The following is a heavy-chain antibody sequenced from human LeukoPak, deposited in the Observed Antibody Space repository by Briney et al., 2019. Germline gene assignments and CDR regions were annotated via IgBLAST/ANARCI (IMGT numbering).Heavy chain of an antibody. CDR3: ATLGYCSSTSCRVIDY. Sequence: SETLSLTCTVSGGSISSSSYYWGWTRQPPGKGLEWIGSIYYSGSTYYNPSLKSRVTISVDTSKNQFSLKLSSVTAADTAVYYCATLGYCSSTSCRVIDYWGQGTLVTVSS. J-gene: IGHJ4*02. V-gene: IGHV4-39*01. CDR1: GGSISSSSYY. CDR2: IYYSGST. D-gene: IGHD2-2*01.